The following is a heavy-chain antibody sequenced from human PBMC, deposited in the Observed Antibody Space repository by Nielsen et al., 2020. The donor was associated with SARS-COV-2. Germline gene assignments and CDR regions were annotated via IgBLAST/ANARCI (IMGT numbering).Heavy chain of an antibody. CDR2: ISGCGGSK. CDR1: GFTFSNYA. V-gene: IGHV3-23*01. CDR3: AKARCEQWLETPAY. Sequence: GASLRLSCAASGFTFSNYAMSWVRQAPGKGLEWVSAISGCGGSKYYADSVKGRFTISRDNSKNTLYLQMNSLRAEDTTVYYCAKARCEQWLETPAYWGQGTLVTVSS. D-gene: IGHD6-19*01. J-gene: IGHJ4*02.